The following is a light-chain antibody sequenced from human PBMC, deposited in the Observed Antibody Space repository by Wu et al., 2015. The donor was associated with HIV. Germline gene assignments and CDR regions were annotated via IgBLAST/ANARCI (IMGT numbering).Light chain of an antibody. Sequence: DIQMTQSPSSLSASVGDSVTITCRASQSISNYLNWYQQKPGKAPELLIYAASILQSGVPSRFSGSGSGTDFTLTINSLQPEDFATYYCQQSYSFIFTFGPGTKVDI. V-gene: IGKV1-39*01. J-gene: IGKJ3*01. CDR1: QSISNY. CDR3: QQSYSFIFT. CDR2: AAS.